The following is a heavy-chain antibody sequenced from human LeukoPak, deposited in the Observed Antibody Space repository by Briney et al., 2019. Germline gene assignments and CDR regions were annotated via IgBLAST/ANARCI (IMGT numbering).Heavy chain of an antibody. J-gene: IGHJ4*02. V-gene: IGHV3-53*01. Sequence: GGSLRLSCAAPGFTVSRNYMSWVRQAPGKGLEWVSVIYSGGNTYYADFVKGRFTISRDNSKNTLYLQINSLTAEDTAVYYCANLPRGDYWGLGTLVTVSS. CDR1: GFTVSRNY. CDR2: IYSGGNT. CDR3: ANLPRGDY. D-gene: IGHD3-10*01.